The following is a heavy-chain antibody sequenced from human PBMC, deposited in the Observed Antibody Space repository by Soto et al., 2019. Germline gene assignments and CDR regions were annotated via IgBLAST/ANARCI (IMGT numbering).Heavy chain of an antibody. CDR2: IYYSGST. CDR1: GGSVSSGSYY. Sequence: PSETLSLTCTVSGGSVSSGSYYWGWIRQPPGKGLEWIGYIYYSGSTNYNPSLKSRVTISVDTSKNQFSLKLSSVTAADTAVYYCARGGVGYYVPLNWFDPWGQGTLVTVSS. V-gene: IGHV4-61*01. D-gene: IGHD3-10*02. J-gene: IGHJ5*02. CDR3: ARGGVGYYVPLNWFDP.